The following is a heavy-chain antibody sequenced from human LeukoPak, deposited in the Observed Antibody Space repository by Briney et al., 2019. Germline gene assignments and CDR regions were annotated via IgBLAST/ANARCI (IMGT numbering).Heavy chain of an antibody. D-gene: IGHD3-22*01. CDR2: INPNSGGT. Sequence: ASVKVSCTASGYTFTGYYMHWVRQAPGQGLEWMGRINPNSGGTNYAQKFQGRVTMTRDTSISSAYMELSRLRSDDTAVYYCARGGDYYDSSGHYYPAVDYWGQGTLVTVSS. V-gene: IGHV1-2*06. J-gene: IGHJ4*02. CDR1: GYTFTGYY. CDR3: ARGGDYYDSSGHYYPAVDY.